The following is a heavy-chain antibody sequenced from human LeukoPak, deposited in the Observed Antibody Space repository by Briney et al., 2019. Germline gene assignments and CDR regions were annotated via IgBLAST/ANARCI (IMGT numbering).Heavy chain of an antibody. CDR2: VKSKADGGTA. V-gene: IGHV3-15*07. Sequence: GGSLRLSCAASGFTFINTWMNWVRQAPAKELEWVGRVKSKADGGTADYAAPVKGRFTISRDDSKNTLYLQMNSLKTEDTPMYSCTKAAFYYTSGSLDYWGQGTLVTVSS. CDR3: TKAAFYYTSGSLDY. J-gene: IGHJ4*02. CDR1: GFTFINTW. D-gene: IGHD3-10*01.